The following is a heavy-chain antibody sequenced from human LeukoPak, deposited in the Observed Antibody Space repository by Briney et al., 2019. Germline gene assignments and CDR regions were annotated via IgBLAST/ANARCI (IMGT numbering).Heavy chain of an antibody. D-gene: IGHD2-2*01. V-gene: IGHV3-21*01. CDR1: GFALKSYS. CDR3: ARAVGGYCSSTSCYLYYYMDV. CDR2: ISSTSAYI. Sequence: GGSLRFSCAGSGFALKSYSLTWVRQAPGKGLEWVSSISSTSAYIHYADSVKGRFTISRDNVDNVVYLEMNSLGAEDTATYYCARAVGGYCSSTSCYLYYYMDVWGKGTTVTVSS. J-gene: IGHJ6*03.